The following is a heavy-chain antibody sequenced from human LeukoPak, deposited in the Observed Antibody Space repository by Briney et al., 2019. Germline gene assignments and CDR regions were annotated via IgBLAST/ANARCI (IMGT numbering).Heavy chain of an antibody. CDR1: GYTFTRYD. D-gene: IGHD2/OR15-2a*01. CDR2: MNPNSGNT. Sequence: APVKVSCKASGYTFTRYDINWVRQATGQGLEWMGWMNPNSGNTGYAQKFQGRVTMTRNTSISTAYMELSSLRSEDTAVYYCAADTGKYGGPTYYYYYYMDVWGKGTTVTVSS. V-gene: IGHV1-8*01. J-gene: IGHJ6*03. CDR3: AADTGKYGGPTYYYYYYMDV.